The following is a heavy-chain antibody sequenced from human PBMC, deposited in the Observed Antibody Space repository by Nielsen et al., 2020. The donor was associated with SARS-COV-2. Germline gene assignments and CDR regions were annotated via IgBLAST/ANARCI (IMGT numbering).Heavy chain of an antibody. Sequence: SLKISCAASGFTFDDYAMHWVRQAPGKGLEWVSGISWNSGSIGYADSVKGRFTISRDNAKNSLYLQMNSLRAEDTALYYCATGAAAGTGNYYCGMDVWGQGTTVTVSS. CDR3: ATGAAAGTGNYYCGMDV. CDR1: GFTFDDYA. D-gene: IGHD6-13*01. J-gene: IGHJ6*02. CDR2: ISWNSGSI. V-gene: IGHV3-9*01.